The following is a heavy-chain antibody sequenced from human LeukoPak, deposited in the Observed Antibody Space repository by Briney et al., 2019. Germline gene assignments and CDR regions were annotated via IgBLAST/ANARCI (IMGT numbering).Heavy chain of an antibody. Sequence: GGSLRLFCAASGFTFTSCGMNWVRQPPGKGLEWISYIGTRGTTMYYADSVKGRFTISRDNAKNSLYLQMNSLRDEDTAIYYCARGRGSSWGQGTLVTVSS. CDR1: GFTFTSCG. CDR3: ARGRGSS. V-gene: IGHV3-48*02. J-gene: IGHJ5*02. CDR2: IGTRGTTM. D-gene: IGHD2-21*01.